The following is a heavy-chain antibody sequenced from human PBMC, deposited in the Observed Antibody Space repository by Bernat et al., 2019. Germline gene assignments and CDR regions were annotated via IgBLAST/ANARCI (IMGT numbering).Heavy chain of an antibody. D-gene: IGHD6-13*01. Sequence: QLQLQESGPGLVKPSETLSLTSTVPGRSISSSSYYWGWIRQPPGQGLQWIGSIYYRGSTYYNPSVKSRVTIYVDTCKNQCALKLSTGTAADTAVYYCARTQIRYSSSAYYCYGMDVWGEGTTVTVSS. J-gene: IGHJ6*04. CDR3: ARTQIRYSSSAYYCYGMDV. CDR2: IYYRGST. V-gene: IGHV4-39*01. CDR1: GRSISSSSYY.